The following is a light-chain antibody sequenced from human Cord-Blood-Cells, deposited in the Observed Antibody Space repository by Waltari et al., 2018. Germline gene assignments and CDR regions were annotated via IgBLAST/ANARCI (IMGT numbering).Light chain of an antibody. CDR2: GAS. Sequence: EIVLTQSPGTLSLSPGERATLPCRASQSVSSSYLAWYQQKPGPAPRLLIYGASSRATGIPDRFSGSGSGTDFTLTISRLEPEDFAVYYCQQYGSSPMYTFGQGTKLEIK. CDR3: QQYGSSPMYT. CDR1: QSVSSSY. V-gene: IGKV3-20*01. J-gene: IGKJ2*01.